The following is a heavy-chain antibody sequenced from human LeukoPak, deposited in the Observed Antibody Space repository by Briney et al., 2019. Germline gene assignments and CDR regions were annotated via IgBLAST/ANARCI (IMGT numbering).Heavy chain of an antibody. CDR2: ISGSGGST. CDR3: AKVGVGATWGGYYFDY. Sequence: PGGSLRLPCAASGFTFSSYAMSWVRQAPGKGLEWVSAISGSGGSTYYADSVKGRFTISRDNSKNTLYLQMNSLRAEDTAVYYCAKVGVGATWGGYYFDYWGQGTLVTVSS. V-gene: IGHV3-23*01. D-gene: IGHD1-26*01. CDR1: GFTFSSYA. J-gene: IGHJ4*02.